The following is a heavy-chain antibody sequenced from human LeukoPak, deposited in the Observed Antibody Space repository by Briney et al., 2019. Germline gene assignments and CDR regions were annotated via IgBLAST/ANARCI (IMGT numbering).Heavy chain of an antibody. CDR3: VKDSRRDGLLDC. J-gene: IGHJ4*02. D-gene: IGHD2/OR15-2a*01. Sequence: PGGSLRLSCAASGFTFSDYAMTWVRQAPEKGREWVSSFIGSGYNTNYAASVKGRFTISRDNSKNTLYLLMNSLRAAATAIYYCVKDSRRDGLLDCWGEGTLVTVSS. CDR2: FIGSGYNT. CDR1: GFTFSDYA. V-gene: IGHV3-23*01.